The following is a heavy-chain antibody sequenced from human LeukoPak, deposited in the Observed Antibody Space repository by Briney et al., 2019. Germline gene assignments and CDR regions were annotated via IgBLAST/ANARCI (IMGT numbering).Heavy chain of an antibody. D-gene: IGHD6-13*01. J-gene: IGHJ4*02. Sequence: NASETLSLTCAVYGGSFSGYYWSWIRQPPGKGLEWIGEINHSGSTNYNPSLKSRVTISVDTSKNQFSLKLSSVTAADTAVYYCARVGYSSSWTFDYWGQGTLVTVSS. V-gene: IGHV4-34*01. CDR3: ARVGYSSSWTFDY. CDR2: INHSGST. CDR1: GGSFSGYY.